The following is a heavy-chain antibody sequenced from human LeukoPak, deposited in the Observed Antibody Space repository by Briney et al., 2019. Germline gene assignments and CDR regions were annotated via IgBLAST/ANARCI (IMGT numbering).Heavy chain of an antibody. D-gene: IGHD3-9*01. CDR2: ISGSGSST. CDR3: TKGDYDILTALDY. Sequence: QPGGSLRLSCAASGFTFSGYAMSWVRQAPGKGLEWVSGISGSGSSTYYADSVKGRFTISRDNSKNTLYLQMNTLRPADTAVYYCTKGDYDILTALDYWGQGTLVTVSS. J-gene: IGHJ4*02. V-gene: IGHV3-23*01. CDR1: GFTFSGYA.